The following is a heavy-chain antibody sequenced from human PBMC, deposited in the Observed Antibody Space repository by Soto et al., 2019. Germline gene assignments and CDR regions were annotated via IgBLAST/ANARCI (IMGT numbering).Heavy chain of an antibody. Sequence: SETLSLTCAVYGGSFSGYYWSWICQPPGKGLEWIGEINHSGSTNYNPSLKSRVTISVDTSKNQFSLKLSSVTAADTAVYYCARHPTVTEYYFDYWGQGTLVTVSS. CDR2: INHSGST. V-gene: IGHV4-34*01. CDR3: ARHPTVTEYYFDY. D-gene: IGHD4-17*01. J-gene: IGHJ4*02. CDR1: GGSFSGYY.